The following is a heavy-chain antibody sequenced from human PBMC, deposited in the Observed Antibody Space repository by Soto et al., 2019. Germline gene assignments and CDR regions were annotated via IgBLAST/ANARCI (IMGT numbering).Heavy chain of an antibody. CDR2: IFRSGSS. CDR3: ARGLGYCSTTSCSEDWFDP. D-gene: IGHD2-2*01. V-gene: IGHV4-30-2*01. Sequence: SLSLACTVSGPSTTSGYKCWIGLRQGPVQGLELIGYIFRSGSSFSNPSLRSRVTLSVDTSKNQFSLSLSTVTAAETALYYCARGLGYCSTTSCSEDWFDPWGPGTLVTVSS. CDR1: GPSTTSGYKC. J-gene: IGHJ5*02.